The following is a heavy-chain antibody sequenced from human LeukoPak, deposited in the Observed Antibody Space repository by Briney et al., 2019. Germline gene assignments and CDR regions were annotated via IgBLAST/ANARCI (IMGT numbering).Heavy chain of an antibody. V-gene: IGHV3-30*02. Sequence: GGSLRLSCAASGFTFTGYPMHWVRQPPGKGLEWVAFIRYDGSNEYYADSVKGRFTISRDDSKNTLYLQMNSLRGDDTAVYYCAKDGTSYYYIYYWGQGTLVTVSS. CDR3: AKDGTSYYYIYY. CDR2: IRYDGSNE. CDR1: GFTFTGYP. D-gene: IGHD2/OR15-2a*01. J-gene: IGHJ4*02.